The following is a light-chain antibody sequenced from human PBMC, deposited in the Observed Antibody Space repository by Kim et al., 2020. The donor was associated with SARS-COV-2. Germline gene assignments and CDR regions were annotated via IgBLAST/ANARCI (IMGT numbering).Light chain of an antibody. CDR3: QVWDSSSDHPYV. J-gene: IGLJ1*01. CDR1: NIGSKS. V-gene: IGLV3-21*04. CDR2: YDS. Sequence: SYELTQPPSVSVAPGKTARITCGGNNIGSKSVHWYQQKPGQAPVLVIYYDSDRPSWIPERFSGSNSGNTATLTISRVEAGDEADYYCQVWDSSSDHPYVFGTGTKVIVL.